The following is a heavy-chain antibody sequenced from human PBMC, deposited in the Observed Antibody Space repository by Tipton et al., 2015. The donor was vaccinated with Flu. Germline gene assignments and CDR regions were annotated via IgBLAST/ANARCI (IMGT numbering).Heavy chain of an antibody. CDR3: ARATIPYYYDSSGYYAVDY. D-gene: IGHD3-22*01. CDR2: IKQDGSEK. J-gene: IGHJ4*02. Sequence: SLRLSCAASGFTFSSYWMSWVRQAPGKGLEWVANIKQDGSEKYYVDSVKGRFTISRDNAKNSLYLQMNSLRAEDTAVYYCARATIPYYYDSSGYYAVDYWGQGTLVTVSS. V-gene: IGHV3-7*01. CDR1: GFTFSSYW.